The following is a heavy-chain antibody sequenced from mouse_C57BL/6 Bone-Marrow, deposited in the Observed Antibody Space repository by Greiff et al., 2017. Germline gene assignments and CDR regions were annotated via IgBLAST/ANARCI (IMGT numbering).Heavy chain of an antibody. J-gene: IGHJ1*03. D-gene: IGHD1-1*01. Sequence: VQLQQSGPELVKPGASVKLSCKASGYNFTSYDINWVKQRPGQGLEWIGWIYPRDGSTKYNEKFKGKATLTVDTSSSTAYMELHSLTSEDSAVYFCARDYGSSYWYFDVWGTGTTVTVSS. CDR2: IYPRDGST. CDR3: ARDYGSSYWYFDV. V-gene: IGHV1-85*01. CDR1: GYNFTSYD.